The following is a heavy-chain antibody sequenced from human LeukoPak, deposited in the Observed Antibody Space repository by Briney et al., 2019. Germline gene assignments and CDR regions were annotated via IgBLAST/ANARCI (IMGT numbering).Heavy chain of an antibody. CDR3: AKVASDYGAPNAFDI. CDR2: ISWNSGSI. Sequence: GGSLRLSCAASGFTFDDYAMHWVRQAPGKGLEWVSGISWNSGSIGYADSVKGRFTISRDNAKNSLYLQMNSLRAEDTALYYCAKVASDYGAPNAFDIWGQGTMVTASS. J-gene: IGHJ3*02. CDR1: GFTFDDYA. V-gene: IGHV3-9*01. D-gene: IGHD4-17*01.